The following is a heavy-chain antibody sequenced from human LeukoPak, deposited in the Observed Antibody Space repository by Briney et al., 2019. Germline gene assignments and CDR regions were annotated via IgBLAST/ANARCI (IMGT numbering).Heavy chain of an antibody. CDR3: AKDPIDWGTIYFDY. D-gene: IGHD3-9*01. J-gene: IGHJ4*02. Sequence: GGSLRLSCAASGFTFSSYGMSWVRQAPGKGLEWVSAISGSGGSTYYADPVKGRFTISRDNSKNTLYLQMNSLRAEDTAVYYCAKDPIDWGTIYFDYWGQGTLVTVSS. CDR2: ISGSGGST. CDR1: GFTFSSYG. V-gene: IGHV3-23*01.